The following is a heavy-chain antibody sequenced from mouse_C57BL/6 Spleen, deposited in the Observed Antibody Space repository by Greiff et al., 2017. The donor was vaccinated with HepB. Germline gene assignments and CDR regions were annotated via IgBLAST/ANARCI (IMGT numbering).Heavy chain of an antibody. CDR3: ARLRAYGNYWDFDV. J-gene: IGHJ1*03. V-gene: IGHV1-47*01. Sequence: VQLQESGAELVKPGASVKMSCKASGYTFTTYPIEWMKQNHGKSLEWIGNFHPYNDDTKYNEKFKGKATLTVEKSSSTVYLELSRLTSDDSAVYYCARLRAYGNYWDFDVWGTGTTVTVSS. D-gene: IGHD2-1*01. CDR1: GYTFTTYP. CDR2: FHPYNDDT.